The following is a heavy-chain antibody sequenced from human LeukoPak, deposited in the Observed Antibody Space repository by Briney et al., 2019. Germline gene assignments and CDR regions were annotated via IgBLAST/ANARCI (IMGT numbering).Heavy chain of an antibody. V-gene: IGHV1-18*01. J-gene: IGHJ4*02. D-gene: IGHD2-8*01. CDR2: ISAYNGNT. CDR1: SYTFTSYG. CDR3: ARDRMNRGPGLDY. Sequence: ASVKGSCKASSYTFTSYGISWVRQAPGQGLEWMGWISAYNGNTNYAQKPQGRVTMTTDTSTSKAYMELRSLRSDDTAVYYCARDRMNRGPGLDYWGQGTLVTVSS.